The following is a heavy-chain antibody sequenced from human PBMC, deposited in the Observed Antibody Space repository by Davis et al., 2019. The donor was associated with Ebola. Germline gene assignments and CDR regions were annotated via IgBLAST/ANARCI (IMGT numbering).Heavy chain of an antibody. V-gene: IGHV1-69*04. Sequence: SVKVSCKASGYTFTSYGISWVRQAPGQGLEWMGRIIPILGIANYAQKFQGRVTITADKSTSTAYMELSSLHQRPIGLPPGTLLQEHLWG. J-gene: IGHJ6*01. CDR1: GYTFTSYG. CDR3: TLLQEHL. CDR2: IIPILGIA.